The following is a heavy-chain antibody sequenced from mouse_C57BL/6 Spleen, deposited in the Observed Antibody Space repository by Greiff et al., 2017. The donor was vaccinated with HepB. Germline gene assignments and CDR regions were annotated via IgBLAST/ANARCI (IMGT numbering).Heavy chain of an antibody. V-gene: IGHV14-4*01. CDR1: GFNIKDDY. CDR3: TTEGSYAMDY. J-gene: IGHJ4*01. CDR2: IDPENGDT. Sequence: EVQLKESGAELVRPGASVKLSCTASGFNIKDDYMHWVKQRPEQGLEWIGWIDPENGDTEYASKFQGKATITADTSSNTAYLQLSSLTSEDTAVYYCTTEGSYAMDYWGQGTSVTVSS.